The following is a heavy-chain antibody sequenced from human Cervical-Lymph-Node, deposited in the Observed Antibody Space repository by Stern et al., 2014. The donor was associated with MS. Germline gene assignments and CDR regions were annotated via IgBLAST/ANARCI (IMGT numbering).Heavy chain of an antibody. Sequence: QVQLVQSGAELKKPGSSVQVSCTTSGGIFLSSTITWVRQVTGQGLEWMGDISPGLDSVDYAQEFQGRFTLTADDSTNTVYMELTSLQSGDTAMYYCARDGFDSGSALAFWGQGTLVTVSS. CDR1: GGIFLSST. D-gene: IGHD6-19*01. V-gene: IGHV1-69*16. CDR3: ARDGFDSGSALAF. CDR2: ISPGLDSV. J-gene: IGHJ4*02.